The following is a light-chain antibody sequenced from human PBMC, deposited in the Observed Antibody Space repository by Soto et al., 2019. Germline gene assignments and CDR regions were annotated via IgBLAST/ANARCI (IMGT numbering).Light chain of an antibody. Sequence: QSVLTQPPSVSGAPGQRVTIPCTGSSSNIGSFYDVHWYQQLPGTVPKLLIYGDNNRPSGVPDRFSGSKSGTAASLAITGLHAEDEADYYCQSYDNSLNHVVFGGGTQLTVL. CDR2: GDN. CDR3: QSYDNSLNHVV. CDR1: SSNIGSFYD. J-gene: IGLJ2*01. V-gene: IGLV1-40*01.